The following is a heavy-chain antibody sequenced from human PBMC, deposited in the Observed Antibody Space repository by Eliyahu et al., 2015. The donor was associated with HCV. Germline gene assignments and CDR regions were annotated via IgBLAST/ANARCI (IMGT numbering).Heavy chain of an antibody. V-gene: IGHV3-15*01. Sequence: EVQLVESGGGLVKPGGSLRLSCAAXGFTFXXAGXXRGRQGPGKGLEWMCRIKSKTDGGTTDYAAPVKGRFTISRDDSKSTLYLQMNSLKTEDTAVYYCTTGAPGGFDYYLDVWGQGTTVTVSS. CDR3: TTGAPGGFDYYLDV. J-gene: IGHJ6*03. CDR1: GFTFXXAG. CDR2: IKSKTDGGTT. D-gene: IGHD3-10*01.